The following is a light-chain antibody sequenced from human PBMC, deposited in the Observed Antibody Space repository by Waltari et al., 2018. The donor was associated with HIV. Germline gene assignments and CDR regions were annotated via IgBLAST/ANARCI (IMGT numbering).Light chain of an antibody. V-gene: IGKV3-15*01. J-gene: IGKJ2*01. Sequence: DIVMTQSPAILSVSPGERVTLSCRASQGVGSNLAWYQQKVGQAPRLLIYGAANRAAEIPVRFSGSGSGTDFTLTIDSLQSEDFATYYCQQYNIRPRGNTFGQGTKLQIK. CDR1: QGVGSN. CDR3: QQYNIRPRGNT. CDR2: GAA.